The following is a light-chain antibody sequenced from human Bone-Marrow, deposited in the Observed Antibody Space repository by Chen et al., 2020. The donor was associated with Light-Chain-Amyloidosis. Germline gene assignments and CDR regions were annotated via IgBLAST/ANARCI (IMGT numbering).Light chain of an antibody. V-gene: IGKV3-20*01. Sequence: EIVSTQPPGTLSLSPGEGANLSCSASQTISSNYLTWYQQKFRQAPRLLIYRSSSRGTGIPDRFTGSGSGTDFTLTINRLEPGDFAMYYCQQYGTSPLTFGGGTKVEIK. CDR1: QTISSNY. CDR3: QQYGTSPLT. CDR2: RSS. J-gene: IGKJ4*01.